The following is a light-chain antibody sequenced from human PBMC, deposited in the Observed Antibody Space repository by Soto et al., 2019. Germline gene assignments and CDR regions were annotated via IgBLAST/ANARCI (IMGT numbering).Light chain of an antibody. Sequence: IQLTQSPSSLSVSVRDRVTITCRASQGISNYLAWYQQKPGKVPKLLIYAASTLQSGVPARLSGSGSGTEFTLTISSLQPDDFATDYCQQYNSYSFGQGTKVDIK. J-gene: IGKJ1*01. CDR3: QQYNSYS. V-gene: IGKV1-27*01. CDR2: AAS. CDR1: QGISNY.